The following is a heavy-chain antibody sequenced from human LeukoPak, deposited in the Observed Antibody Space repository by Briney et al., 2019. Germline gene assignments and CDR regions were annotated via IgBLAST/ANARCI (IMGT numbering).Heavy chain of an antibody. D-gene: IGHD3-10*01. CDR1: GFTFSNYA. CDR2: ISSSADNT. CDR3: ARQSRDGSKTRGYYFDY. V-gene: IGHV3-23*01. Sequence: GGSLRLSCAASGFTFSNYAMSWVRQAPGKGLEWVSSISSSADNTYHADSVKGRFTISRDNSKNTLYLQMNSLRAEDTALYYCARQSRDGSKTRGYYFDYWGQGTLVTVSS. J-gene: IGHJ4*02.